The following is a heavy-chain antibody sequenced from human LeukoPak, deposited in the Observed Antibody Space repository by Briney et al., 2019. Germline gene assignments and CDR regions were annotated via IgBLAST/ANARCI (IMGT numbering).Heavy chain of an antibody. D-gene: IGHD2-15*01. CDR2: ISSDSGAR. Sequence: GGSLRLTCGASGLTFSTYSMNWVRQAPGKGLEWVSYISSDSGARYYADSVKGRFTISRDNAKNSLYLQMNSLRAEDTAVYYCARATQPGFDPWGEGTLVTVSS. V-gene: IGHV3-48*01. CDR1: GLTFSTYS. CDR3: ARATQPGFDP. J-gene: IGHJ5*02.